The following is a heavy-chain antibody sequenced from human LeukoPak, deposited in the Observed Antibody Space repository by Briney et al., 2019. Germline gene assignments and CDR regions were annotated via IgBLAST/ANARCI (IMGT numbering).Heavy chain of an antibody. Sequence: SETLSLTCTVSGGSISSGDYYWSWIRQPPGKGLEWIGYIYYSGSTFYNPSLKSRITISMDTSKNQFSLKLSSVTAADTAVYYCAREPTTNDYWGQGTLVTVSS. CDR2: IYYSGST. CDR3: AREPTTNDY. J-gene: IGHJ4*02. V-gene: IGHV4-30-4*01. CDR1: GGSISSGDYY. D-gene: IGHD4-17*01.